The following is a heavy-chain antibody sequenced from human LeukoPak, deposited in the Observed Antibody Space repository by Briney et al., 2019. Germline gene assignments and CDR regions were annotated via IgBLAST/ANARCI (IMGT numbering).Heavy chain of an antibody. CDR3: ARGPEGYYYYYYMDV. CDR1: GYTFTDYY. V-gene: IGHV1-69*06. J-gene: IGHJ6*03. CDR2: ITPIFGTA. Sequence: SVKVSCKASGYTFTDYYMHWVRQAPGQGLEWMGGITPIFGTANYAQKFQGRVTITADKSTSTAYMELSSLRSEDTAVYYCARGPEGYYYYYYMDVWGKGTTVTVSS.